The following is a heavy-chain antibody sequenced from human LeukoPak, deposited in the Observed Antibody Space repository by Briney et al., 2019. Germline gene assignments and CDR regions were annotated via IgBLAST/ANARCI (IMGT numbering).Heavy chain of an antibody. D-gene: IGHD3-22*01. V-gene: IGHV4-59*01. Sequence: SETLSLTCTVSGGSINNYYWNWIRQPPGKGLEWIGYISYSAGTNYNPSLKSRVTISVDTSKNQFSLKLTSVTAADTAVYYCATGGDTSGYFSSFDSWAQGTLVTVSS. CDR2: ISYSAGT. CDR1: GGSINNYY. J-gene: IGHJ4*02. CDR3: ATGGDTSGYFSSFDS.